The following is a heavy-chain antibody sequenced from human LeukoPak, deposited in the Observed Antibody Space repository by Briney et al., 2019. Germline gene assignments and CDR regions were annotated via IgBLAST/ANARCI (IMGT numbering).Heavy chain of an antibody. V-gene: IGHV4-31*03. D-gene: IGHD2-8*01. CDR3: ASSPDALMYNWFDP. CDR2: IYYSGST. CDR1: GGSIGSGGYY. J-gene: IGHJ5*02. Sequence: PSETLSLTCTVSGGSIGSGGYYWSWIRQHPGKGLEWIGYIYYSGSTYYNPSLKSRVTISVDTSKNQFSLKLSSVTAADTAVYYCASSPDALMYNWFDPWGQGTLVTVSS.